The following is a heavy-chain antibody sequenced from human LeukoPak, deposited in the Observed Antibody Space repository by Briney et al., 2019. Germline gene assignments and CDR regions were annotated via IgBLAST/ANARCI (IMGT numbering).Heavy chain of an antibody. CDR3: ARVLVSSGSKYYFDY. Sequence: SGTLSLTCAVYGGSFSGYYWSWIRQPPGKGLEWIGEINHSGSTNYNPSLKSRVTISVDTSKNQFSLKLSSVTAADTAVYYCARVLVSSGSKYYFDYWGQGTLVTVSS. CDR2: INHSGST. J-gene: IGHJ4*02. CDR1: GGSFSGYY. D-gene: IGHD3-22*01. V-gene: IGHV4-34*01.